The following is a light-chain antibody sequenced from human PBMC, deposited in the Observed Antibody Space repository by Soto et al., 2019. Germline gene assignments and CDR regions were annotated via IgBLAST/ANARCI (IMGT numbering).Light chain of an antibody. J-gene: IGKJ1*01. CDR2: DAS. CDR3: QQYSTYPWT. Sequence: DIQLTQSPSTLSASVGDRVSITCRASQSISTWLAWYQQKPGKAPKLLIFDASSLESRVSSRFSGRGSGTQFTLTISSLQPDDFATYYCQQYSTYPWTFGQGTKVE. V-gene: IGKV1-5*01. CDR1: QSISTW.